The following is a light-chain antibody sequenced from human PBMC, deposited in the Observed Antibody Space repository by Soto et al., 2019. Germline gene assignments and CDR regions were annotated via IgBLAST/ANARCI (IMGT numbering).Light chain of an antibody. CDR2: GAS. CDR1: QSVTSTY. V-gene: IGKV3-20*01. Sequence: EIVLTQSPGTLSLSPGERATLSCRASQSVTSTYLAWYQHKPGQAPRLLIYGASSRATGIPDRFSGSGSGTSFTLTISRLEPEDFAVYFCHHYASTFGQGTKVEIK. CDR3: HHYAST. J-gene: IGKJ1*01.